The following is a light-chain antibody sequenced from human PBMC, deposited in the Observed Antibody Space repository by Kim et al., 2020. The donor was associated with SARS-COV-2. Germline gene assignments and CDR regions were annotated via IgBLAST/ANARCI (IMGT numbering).Light chain of an antibody. CDR3: SSYTTSSTLV. CDR1: SSDVGAYDS. Sequence: QSALTQPASVSGSPGQSITISCTGTSSDVGAYDSVSWYQQHPGKAPKFMIYDVSNRPSGVSNRFSGSKSGNTASLTISGLQAEDEADYYCSSYTTSSTLVFGGGTQLTVL. CDR2: DVS. V-gene: IGLV2-14*03. J-gene: IGLJ2*01.